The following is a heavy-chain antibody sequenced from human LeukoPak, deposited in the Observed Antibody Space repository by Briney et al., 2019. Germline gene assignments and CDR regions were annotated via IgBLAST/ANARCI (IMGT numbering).Heavy chain of an antibody. CDR2: ISYDGSNK. Sequence: PGGSLRLSCAASGFTFSSCAMHWVRQAPGKGLEWVAVISYDGSNKYYADSVKGRFTISRDNSKNTLYLQMNSLRAEDTAVSYCARGATYWNHGVNFDYWGQGTLVTVSS. D-gene: IGHD1-1*01. CDR3: ARGATYWNHGVNFDY. J-gene: IGHJ4*02. V-gene: IGHV3-30-3*01. CDR1: GFTFSSCA.